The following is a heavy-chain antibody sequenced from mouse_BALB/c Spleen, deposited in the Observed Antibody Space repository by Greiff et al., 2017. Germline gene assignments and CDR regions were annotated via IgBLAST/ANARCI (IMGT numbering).Heavy chain of an antibody. D-gene: IGHD4-1*01. CDR2: INPYNDGT. CDR3: ARGSNWESFYYAMDY. V-gene: IGHV1-14*01. CDR1: GYTFTSYV. Sequence: EVQLVESGPELVKPGASVKMSCKASGYTFTSYVMHWVKQKPGQGLEWIGYINPYNDGTKYNEKFKGKATLTSDKSSSTAYMELSSLTSEDSAVYYCARGSNWESFYYAMDYWGQGTSVTVSS. J-gene: IGHJ4*01.